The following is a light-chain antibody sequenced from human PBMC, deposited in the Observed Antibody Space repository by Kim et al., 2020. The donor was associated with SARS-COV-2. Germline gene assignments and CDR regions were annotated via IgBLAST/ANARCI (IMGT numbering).Light chain of an antibody. V-gene: IGLV1-40*01. CDR1: SCENGAGYD. J-gene: IGLJ3*02. Sequence: GGTLSCTESSCENGAGYDVNWYHQLPGTAPKLLRYDSSNRPTGVRDRSSGSKSGTSASLAITGLQAEDEAEYYCQSYDSSLGGWVFGGGTQLTVL. CDR3: QSYDSSLGGWV. CDR2: DSS.